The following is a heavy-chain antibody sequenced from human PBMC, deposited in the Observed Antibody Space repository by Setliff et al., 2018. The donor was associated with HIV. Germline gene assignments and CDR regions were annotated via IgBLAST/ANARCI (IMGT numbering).Heavy chain of an antibody. CDR3: ARERYCSAGSCYSKLSWFDP. V-gene: IGHV1-69*05. D-gene: IGHD2-15*01. J-gene: IGHJ5*02. CDR1: GGTFRKYD. CDR2: IIPIFGIA. Sequence: GASVKVSCKASGGTFRKYDISWVRQAPGQGLEWMGGIIPIFGIANYAQKFQDRVTITTDEPTTTAYMELSSLRSEDTAVYFCARERYCSAGSCYSKLSWFDPWGQGTLVTVSS.